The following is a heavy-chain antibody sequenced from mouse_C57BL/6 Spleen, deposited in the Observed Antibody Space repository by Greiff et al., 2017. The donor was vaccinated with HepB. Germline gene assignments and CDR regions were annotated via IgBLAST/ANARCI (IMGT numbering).Heavy chain of an antibody. CDR1: GFTFSDYG. Sequence: EVKVVESGGGLVKPGGSLKLSCAASGFTFSDYGMHWVRQAPEKGLEWVAYISSGSSTIYYADTVKGRFTISRDNAKNTLFLQMTSLRSADTAMYYGARHYDYDGGYFDYWGQGTTLTVSS. CDR2: ISSGSSTI. J-gene: IGHJ2*01. V-gene: IGHV5-17*01. CDR3: ARHYDYDGGYFDY. D-gene: IGHD2-4*01.